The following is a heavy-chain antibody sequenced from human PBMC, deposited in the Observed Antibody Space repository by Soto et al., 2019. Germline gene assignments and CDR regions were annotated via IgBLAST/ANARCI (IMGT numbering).Heavy chain of an antibody. Sequence: ASVKVSCKASGYTFTSYGISWVRQAPGQGLEWMGWISAYNGNTKYSQKFQGRVTITRDTSASTAYMELSSLRSEDTAVYYCASAPSWYIFDYWGQGTLVTVSS. D-gene: IGHD6-13*01. V-gene: IGHV1-18*01. CDR1: GYTFTSYG. CDR3: ASAPSWYIFDY. J-gene: IGHJ4*02. CDR2: ISAYNGNT.